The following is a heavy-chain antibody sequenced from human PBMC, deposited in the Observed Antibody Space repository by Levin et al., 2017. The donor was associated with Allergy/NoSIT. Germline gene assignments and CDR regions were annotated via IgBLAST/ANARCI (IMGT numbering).Heavy chain of an antibody. CDR1: GYIFTNYW. CDR3: AKRSHRPHFDY. J-gene: IGHJ4*02. CDR2: IYPGDSDT. V-gene: IGHV5-51*01. Sequence: PGESLKISCKASGYIFTNYWIAWVRQMPGKGLEWMGIIYPGDSDTRYSPSFQGQVTISADKSISTAYLQWNSLKASDTAIYYCAKRSHRPHFDYWGQGILVTVSS.